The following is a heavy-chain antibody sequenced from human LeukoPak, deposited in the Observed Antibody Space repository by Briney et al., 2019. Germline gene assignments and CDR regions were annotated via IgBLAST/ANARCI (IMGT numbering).Heavy chain of an antibody. Sequence: GGSLRLSCAASGFTFSDYYMSWIRQAPGKGLEWVSYISSSGSTIYYADSVKGRFTISRDNAKNSLYLQMNSLRAEDTAVYYCARSSFGEGYCSGGSCHRGYYYYYYYMDVWGKGTTVTVSS. V-gene: IGHV3-11*04. CDR1: GFTFSDYY. CDR3: ARSSFGEGYCSGGSCHRGYYYYYYYMDV. CDR2: ISSSGSTI. D-gene: IGHD2-15*01. J-gene: IGHJ6*03.